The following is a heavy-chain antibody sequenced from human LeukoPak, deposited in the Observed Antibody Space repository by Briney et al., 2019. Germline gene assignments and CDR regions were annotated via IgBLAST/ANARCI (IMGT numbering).Heavy chain of an antibody. V-gene: IGHV4-59*01. CDR2: IYYSGIT. J-gene: IGHJ4*02. CDR1: GDSISSYY. Sequence: SETLSHTCTVFGDSISSYYWSWIRQPPGKGLEWIGSIYYSGITSYNPSLMSRVIISVHTSQNQFSLKLSSVTAADAAVYYCAREQSGGYIFDNWGQGALVTVSS. D-gene: IGHD1-26*01. CDR3: AREQSGGYIFDN.